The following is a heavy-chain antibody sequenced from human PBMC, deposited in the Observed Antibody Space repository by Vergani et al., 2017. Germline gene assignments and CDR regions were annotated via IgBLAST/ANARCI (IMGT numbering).Heavy chain of an antibody. J-gene: IGHJ4*02. D-gene: IGHD4-17*01. CDR1: GVSIGSNSYY. Sequence: QLQLPESGPGLVKPSETLSLTCTVSGVSIGSNSYYWSWIRPHPGKGLEWIGYIYYSGSTYYNPSLKSRVTISVDTSKNQFSLKLSSVTAADTAVYYCAREHTVTRAVDYWGQGTLVTVSS. CDR2: IYYSGST. V-gene: IGHV4-31*03. CDR3: AREHTVTRAVDY.